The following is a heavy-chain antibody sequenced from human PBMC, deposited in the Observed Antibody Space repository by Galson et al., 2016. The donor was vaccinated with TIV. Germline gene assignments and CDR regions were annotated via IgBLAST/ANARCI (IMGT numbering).Heavy chain of an antibody. D-gene: IGHD5-18*01. CDR2: IIPLFDTT. J-gene: IGHJ6*02. CDR1: GGTFSSYV. Sequence: SVKVSCKASGGTFSSYVFNWVRQAPAQGLEWMGGIIPLFDTTHYAQTFQGRVTITADESSGTVYMELSSLRSEDTAVYYCATDRNTAMDTYHYYYGMDVWGQGTTVTVSS. CDR3: ATDRNTAMDTYHYYYGMDV. V-gene: IGHV1-69*13.